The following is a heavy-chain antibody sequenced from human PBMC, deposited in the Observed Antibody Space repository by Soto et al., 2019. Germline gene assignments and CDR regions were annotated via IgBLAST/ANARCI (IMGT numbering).Heavy chain of an antibody. D-gene: IGHD1-26*01. CDR2: IKEDGSQK. CDR1: GFSISMYW. J-gene: IGHJ4*02. V-gene: IGHV3-7*01. CDR3: ARHQVGYRVTDY. Sequence: EVQLVESGGGLVQPGGALRLSCAASGFSISMYWMSWVRQAPGKGLEWVANIKEDGSQKYYVDSVKGRYTISRDNAKNSLYLQMNCLRAEDTAVYYCARHQVGYRVTDYWGQGTLVTVSS.